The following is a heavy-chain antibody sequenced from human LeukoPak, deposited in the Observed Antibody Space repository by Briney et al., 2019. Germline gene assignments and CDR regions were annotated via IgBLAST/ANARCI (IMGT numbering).Heavy chain of an antibody. D-gene: IGHD2-2*02. CDR1: GFTVTSNS. CDR2: ISSSSSYI. V-gene: IGHV3-21*01. Sequence: GGSLRLSCAASGFTVTSNSMNWVRQAPGKGLEWVSSISSSSSYIYYADSVKGRFTISRDNAKNSLYLQMNSLRAEDTAVFYCARGRDYCSSTSCYKYYFDYWGQGTLVTVSS. J-gene: IGHJ4*02. CDR3: ARGRDYCSSTSCYKYYFDY.